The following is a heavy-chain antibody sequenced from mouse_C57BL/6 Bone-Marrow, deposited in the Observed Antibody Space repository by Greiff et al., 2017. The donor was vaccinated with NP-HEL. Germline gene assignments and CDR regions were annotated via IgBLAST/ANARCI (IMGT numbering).Heavy chain of an antibody. CDR3: ARIPPYNYGSNYGWYFDV. CDR2: INPNYGTT. V-gene: IGHV1-39*01. J-gene: IGHJ1*03. D-gene: IGHD1-1*01. CDR1: GYSFTDYY. Sequence: VQLQQSGPELVKPGASVKISCKASGYSFTDYYMNWVKQSHGKSLEWIGVINPNYGTTSYTQKFKGKATFTVDHSSSTASMQLNSLTSEDSAVYYCARIPPYNYGSNYGWYFDVWGTGTTVTVSS.